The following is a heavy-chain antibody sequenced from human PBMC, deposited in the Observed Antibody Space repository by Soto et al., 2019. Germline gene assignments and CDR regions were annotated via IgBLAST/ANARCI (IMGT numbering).Heavy chain of an antibody. D-gene: IGHD6-19*01. Sequence: EVQLVETGGGSVQRGGSLRLSCAASGFTFSNYWMHWGRQAPGKGLLWVSRISGDATSTSYADSVQGRFSISRDNAKNTLYLQLSSRRAEDTAVSYCASSISVAGTDWYFDLWGRGTLVTVSS. J-gene: IGHJ2*01. CDR1: GFTFSNYW. CDR3: ASSISVAGTDWYFDL. V-gene: IGHV3-74*01. CDR2: ISGDATST.